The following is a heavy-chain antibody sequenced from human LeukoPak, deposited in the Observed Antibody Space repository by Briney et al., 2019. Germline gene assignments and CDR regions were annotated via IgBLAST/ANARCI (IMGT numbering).Heavy chain of an antibody. Sequence: GGSLRLSCAASGFTVSSNYMSWVRQAPGKGLEWVSVIYSGGSTYYADSVKGRFTISRDNSKNTLYLQMNSLRAEDTAVYYCARGLNGQWLVDAFDIWGQGTMVTVPS. CDR2: IYSGGST. J-gene: IGHJ3*02. D-gene: IGHD6-19*01. CDR3: ARGLNGQWLVDAFDI. V-gene: IGHV3-66*01. CDR1: GFTVSSNY.